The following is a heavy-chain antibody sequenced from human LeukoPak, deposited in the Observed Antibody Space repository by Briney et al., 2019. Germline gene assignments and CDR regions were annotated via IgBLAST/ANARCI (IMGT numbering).Heavy chain of an antibody. CDR3: AKDLGSGWSRNWFDP. D-gene: IGHD6-19*01. CDR1: GFTFSSYD. V-gene: IGHV3-13*04. J-gene: IGHJ5*02. Sequence: GGSLRLSCAASGFTFSSYDMHWVRQATGKGLEYVSAIGTAGDTYYPGSVKGRFTISRENAKNSLYLQMNSLRAEDTAIYYCAKDLGSGWSRNWFDPWGQGTLVTVSS. CDR2: IGTAGDT.